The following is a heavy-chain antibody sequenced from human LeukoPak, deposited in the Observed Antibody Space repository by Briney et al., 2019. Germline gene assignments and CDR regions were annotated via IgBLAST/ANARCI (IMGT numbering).Heavy chain of an antibody. J-gene: IGHJ4*02. D-gene: IGHD3-22*01. CDR3: ARRQGYYDSSGYPDY. V-gene: IGHV4-38-2*02. CDR2: IYYSGST. CDR1: TYSISSAYY. Sequence: SETLSLTCSVSTYSISSAYYWGWIRQPPGKGLQWIGSIYYSGSTYYNPSLKSRVTISVDTSKNQFSLKLSSVTAADTAVYYCARRQGYYDSSGYPDYWGQGTLVTVSS.